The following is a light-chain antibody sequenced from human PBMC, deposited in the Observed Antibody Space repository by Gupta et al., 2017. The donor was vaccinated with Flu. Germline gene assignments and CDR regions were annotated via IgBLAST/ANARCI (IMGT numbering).Light chain of an antibody. Sequence: ATLSLSPGERATLSCRASQSVSNYLAWYQQKPCQAPRLLIYDASNRATGIPARFSGSGSGTDFTLTISSLDPEDFAVYYCQQRSNWPRLTFGGGTKVEIK. CDR1: QSVSNY. J-gene: IGKJ4*01. CDR3: QQRSNWPRLT. V-gene: IGKV3-11*01. CDR2: DAS.